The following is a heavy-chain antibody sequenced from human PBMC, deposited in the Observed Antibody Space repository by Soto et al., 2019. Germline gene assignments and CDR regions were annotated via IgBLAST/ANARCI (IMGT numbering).Heavy chain of an antibody. CDR2: INHSGST. J-gene: IGHJ6*02. CDR3: ARGAYYYDSSGYHYYYYGMDV. V-gene: IGHV4-34*01. CDR1: GGSFSGYY. D-gene: IGHD3-22*01. Sequence: SETLSLTCAVYGGSFSGYYWSWIRQPPGKGLEWIGEINHSGSTNYNPSLKSRVTISVDTSKNQFSLKLSSVTAADTAVYYCARGAYYYDSSGYHYYYYGMDVWGQGTTVTVSS.